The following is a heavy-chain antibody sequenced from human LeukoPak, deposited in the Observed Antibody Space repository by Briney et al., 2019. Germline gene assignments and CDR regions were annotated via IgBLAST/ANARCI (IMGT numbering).Heavy chain of an antibody. D-gene: IGHD6-6*01. CDR3: AEGAPPVH. J-gene: IGHJ4*02. CDR1: GFIFNDFT. Sequence: GGSLRLSCAGSGFIFNDFTMHWVRQPPGGGLEWVCRTSWDSRSISYADSVKGRFTVSRDNSKNSLYLRMDTLTSEDTAFYYCAEGAPPVHWGQGTLVTVSS. CDR2: TSWDSRSI. V-gene: IGHV3-43*01.